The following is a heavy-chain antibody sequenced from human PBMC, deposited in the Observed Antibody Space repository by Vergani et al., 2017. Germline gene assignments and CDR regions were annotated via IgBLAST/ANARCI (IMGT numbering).Heavy chain of an antibody. CDR3: ARVLSEGPYYYDSSGYYYWRYFDY. J-gene: IGHJ4*02. CDR1: GGSISSSNW. Sequence: QVQLQESGPGLVKPSGTLSLTCAVSGGSISSSNWWSWVRQPPGKGLEWIGEIYHSGSTNYNPSLKSRVTISVDKSKNQFSLKLSSVTAADTAVYYCARVLSEGPYYYDSSGYYYWRYFDYWGQGTLVTVSS. CDR2: IYHSGST. D-gene: IGHD3-22*01. V-gene: IGHV4-4*02.